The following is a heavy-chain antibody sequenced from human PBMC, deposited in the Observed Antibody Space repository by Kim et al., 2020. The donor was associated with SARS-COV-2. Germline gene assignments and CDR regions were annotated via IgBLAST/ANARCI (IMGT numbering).Heavy chain of an antibody. V-gene: IGHV3-64D*06. J-gene: IGHJ6*02. CDR1: GFTFSSYA. CDR3: VKEPGGFWSDYYYFGLDV. D-gene: IGHD3-3*01. CDR2: IDSIGRST. Sequence: GGSLRLSCSASGFTFSSYAIHWVRQAPGKGLEFVSGIDSIGRSTYYADSVKGRYTISRDNSKNTLYLQMNSLRTEDTAVYYCVKEPGGFWSDYYYFGLDVWGQGAPVTVSS.